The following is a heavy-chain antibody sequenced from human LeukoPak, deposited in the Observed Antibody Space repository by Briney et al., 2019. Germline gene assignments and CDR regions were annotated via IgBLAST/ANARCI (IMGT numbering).Heavy chain of an antibody. Sequence: SETLSLTCTVSGGSISSYYWSWIRQPAGKGLEWSGRIYTSGSTNYNPSLKSRVTMSVDTSKNQFSLKLSSVTAADTAVYYCARDGEYYDFWSGYHATPNWFDAWGQGTLVTVSS. CDR3: ARDGEYYDFWSGYHATPNWFDA. CDR2: IYTSGST. CDR1: GGSISSYY. J-gene: IGHJ5*02. D-gene: IGHD3-3*01. V-gene: IGHV4-4*07.